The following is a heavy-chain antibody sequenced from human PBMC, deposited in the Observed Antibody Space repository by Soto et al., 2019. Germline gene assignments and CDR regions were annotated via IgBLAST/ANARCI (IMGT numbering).Heavy chain of an antibody. CDR3: ARERGLGYYYYGMEV. CDR1: GFPFSSYA. D-gene: IGHD3-16*01. J-gene: IGHJ6*02. CDR2: ISYDGSNK. Sequence: QVQLVESGGGVVQPGRSLRLSCAASGFPFSSYAMHWVRQAQGKGLEWVAVISYDGSNKYYADSVKGRFTISRDNSKNTLYLQMNSLRDEDTAGYYCARERGLGYYYYGMEVWGQGTTVSVSS. V-gene: IGHV3-30-3*01.